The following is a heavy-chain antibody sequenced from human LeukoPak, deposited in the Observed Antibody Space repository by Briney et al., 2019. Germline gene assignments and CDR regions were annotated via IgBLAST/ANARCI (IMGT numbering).Heavy chain of an antibody. Sequence: GGSLRLSCAASGFTFSSYGMNWVRQAPGKGLQWVSYISSSSSTIYYADSVKGRFTISRDNAKNSLYLQMNSLRAEDTAVYYCARNPYGSGSHNFDFWGQGTLVTVSS. CDR3: ARNPYGSGSHNFDF. J-gene: IGHJ4*02. CDR1: GFTFSSYG. D-gene: IGHD3-10*01. CDR2: ISSSSSTI. V-gene: IGHV3-48*01.